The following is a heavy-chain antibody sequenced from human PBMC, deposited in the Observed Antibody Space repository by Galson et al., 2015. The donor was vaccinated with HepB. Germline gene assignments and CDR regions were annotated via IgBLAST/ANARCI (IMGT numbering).Heavy chain of an antibody. CDR1: GFTFSSYA. V-gene: IGHV3-23*01. D-gene: IGHD3-22*01. CDR3: ANSGTRYYDSSGYYSVFYFDY. Sequence: SLRLSCAASGFTFSSYAMSWVRQAPGKGLEWVSAISGSGGSTYYADSVKGRFTISRDNSKNTLYLQMNSLRAEDTAVYYCANSGTRYYDSSGYYSVFYFDYWGQGTLVTVSS. J-gene: IGHJ4*02. CDR2: ISGSGGST.